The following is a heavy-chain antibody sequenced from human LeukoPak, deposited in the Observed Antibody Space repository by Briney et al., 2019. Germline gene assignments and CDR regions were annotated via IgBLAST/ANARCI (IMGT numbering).Heavy chain of an antibody. CDR1: GFTFSSYG. J-gene: IGHJ5*02. CDR2: IRYDGSNK. D-gene: IGHD3-10*01. V-gene: IGHV3-30*02. CDR3: AKEKWFGELSPFDP. Sequence: GGSLRLSCAASGFTFSSYGMHWVRQAPGKGLEWVAFIRYDGSNKYYADSVKGRFTISRDNSKNTLYLQMNGLRAEDTAVYYCAKEKWFGELSPFDPWGQGTLVTVSS.